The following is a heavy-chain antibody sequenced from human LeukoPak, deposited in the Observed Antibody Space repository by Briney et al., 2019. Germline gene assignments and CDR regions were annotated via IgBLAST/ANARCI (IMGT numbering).Heavy chain of an antibody. D-gene: IGHD2-15*01. CDR1: GFTFSSYA. Sequence: PGGSLRLSCAASGFTFSSYAMSWVRQAPGKGLGWVSAISGSGGSTYYADSVKGRFTISRDNAKNSLYLQMNSLRAEDTAVYYCARDSGYCSGGSCYLDYWGQGTLVTVSS. CDR3: ARDSGYCSGGSCYLDY. V-gene: IGHV3-23*01. J-gene: IGHJ4*02. CDR2: ISGSGGST.